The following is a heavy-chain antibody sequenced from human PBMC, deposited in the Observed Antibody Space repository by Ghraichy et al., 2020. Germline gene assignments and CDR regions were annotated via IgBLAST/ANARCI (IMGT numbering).Heavy chain of an antibody. Sequence: GGSLRLSCTASGFTFSSFRFSWVRQPPRQGLEWVANIKEDGSEKYYVDSVKGRFTISRDNAKNSLYLQMNSLRAEDSAVYYCARDDGLRTVDYWGQGTLVTVSS. V-gene: IGHV3-7*03. CDR3: ARDDGLRTVDY. CDR1: GFTFSSFR. CDR2: IKEDGSEK. D-gene: IGHD3-16*01. J-gene: IGHJ4*02.